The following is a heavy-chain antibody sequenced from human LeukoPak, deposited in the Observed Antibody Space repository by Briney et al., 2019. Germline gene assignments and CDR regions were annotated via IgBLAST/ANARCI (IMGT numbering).Heavy chain of an antibody. CDR3: AKDRYSYAFEYSDS. D-gene: IGHD5-18*01. CDR1: GFTFSSYG. J-gene: IGHJ4*02. V-gene: IGHV3-30*18. CDR2: ISNDGSKK. Sequence: PGGSLRLSCAASGFTFSSYGMHWVRPAPGKGLDWVAVISNDGSKKYYADSVKGRFTISRDNSKNTLSLQVSSLRTEDTAVYYCAKDRYSYAFEYSDSWGQGTLVTVSS.